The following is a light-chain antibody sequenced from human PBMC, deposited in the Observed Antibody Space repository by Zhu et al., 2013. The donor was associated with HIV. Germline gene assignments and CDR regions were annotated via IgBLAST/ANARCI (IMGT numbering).Light chain of an antibody. J-gene: IGKJ3*01. CDR1: QGISNY. CDR3: QKYNSAPPVT. Sequence: DIQMTQSPSSLSASVGDRVTITCRASQGISNYLAWYQQKPGKVPKLLIYAASTLQSGVPSRFSGSGSGTDFTLTISSLQPEDVATYYCQKYNSAPPVTFGPGTTVDVK. V-gene: IGKV1-27*01. CDR2: AAS.